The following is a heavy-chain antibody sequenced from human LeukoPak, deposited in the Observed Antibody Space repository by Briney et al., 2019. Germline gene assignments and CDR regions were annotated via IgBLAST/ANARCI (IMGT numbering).Heavy chain of an antibody. V-gene: IGHV1-18*01. CDR3: ARWFYYGSTTYYNFDY. CDR2: LSPYGNS. CDR1: GYTFNNYG. D-gene: IGHD3-10*01. Sequence: ASVKVSCKASGYTFNNYGISWVRQAPGQGLEWMGWLSPYGNSDYAQRLQGRVTVTTDTSTSAAYMELRSLTSDDTAVYYCARWFYYGSTTYYNFDYGGQGTLVTVSS. J-gene: IGHJ4*02.